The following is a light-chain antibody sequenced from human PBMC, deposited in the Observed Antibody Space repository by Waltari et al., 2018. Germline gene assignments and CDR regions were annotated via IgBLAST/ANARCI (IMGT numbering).Light chain of an antibody. CDR2: HAS. J-gene: IGKJ1*01. V-gene: IGKV3-20*01. Sequence: EIVLTQSPGTLSLSPGERAPLSCRASQSVGKYLAWYQQKPGQAPRLLLYHASNRATGIPDRFSGSGSGTDFSLTIGRLEPEDFAIYFCQKYDSLPATFGQGTKVEIK. CDR3: QKYDSLPAT. CDR1: QSVGKY.